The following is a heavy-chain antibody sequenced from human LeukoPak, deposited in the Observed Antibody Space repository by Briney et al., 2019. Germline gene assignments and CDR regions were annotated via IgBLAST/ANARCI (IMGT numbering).Heavy chain of an antibody. Sequence: ASVKVSCKASGYTFTSYGISWVRQAPGQGLEWMGWISAYNGNTNYAQKLQGRVTMTTDTSTSTAYVELRSLRSDDTAVYYCARESDHGDPYYWGQGTLVTVSS. CDR1: GYTFTSYG. J-gene: IGHJ4*02. CDR2: ISAYNGNT. V-gene: IGHV1-18*01. CDR3: ARESDHGDPYY. D-gene: IGHD4-17*01.